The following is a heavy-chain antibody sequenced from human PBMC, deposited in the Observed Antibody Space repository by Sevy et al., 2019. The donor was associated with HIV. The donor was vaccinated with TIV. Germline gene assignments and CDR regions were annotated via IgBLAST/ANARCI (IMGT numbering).Heavy chain of an antibody. Sequence: ASVKVSCKASGYSFISYGINWVRQAPGQGLEWMGWISPYNGYTTSAQKFQDRVTLTTDTSTSTAYMELRSLRSDDTAVYYCARDDTYSDPARYHYSYMDGWGKGTTVTVSS. CDR2: ISPYNGYT. J-gene: IGHJ6*03. D-gene: IGHD1-26*01. V-gene: IGHV1-18*01. CDR1: GYSFISYG. CDR3: ARDDTYSDPARYHYSYMDG.